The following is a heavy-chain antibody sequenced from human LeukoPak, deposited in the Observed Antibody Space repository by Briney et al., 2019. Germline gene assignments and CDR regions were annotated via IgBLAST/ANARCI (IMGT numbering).Heavy chain of an antibody. Sequence: SETLSLTCTVSGGSISSYYWSWIRQPPGKGLEWIGYIYYSGSTNYNPSLKSRVTISVDTSKNQFSLKLSSVTAADTAVYYCARVHIVVVTATNYFDYWGQGTLVTVSS. D-gene: IGHD2-21*02. CDR1: GGSISSYY. V-gene: IGHV4-59*01. CDR2: IYYSGST. CDR3: ARVHIVVVTATNYFDY. J-gene: IGHJ4*02.